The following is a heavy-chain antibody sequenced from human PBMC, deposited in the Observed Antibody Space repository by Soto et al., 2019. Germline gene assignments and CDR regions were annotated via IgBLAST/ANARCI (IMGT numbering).Heavy chain of an antibody. CDR1: GFTFSSYA. CDR2: ISYDGRNK. Sequence: PGGSLRLSCAVSGFTFSSYAMHWVRQAPGKGLEGVAVISYDGRNKYNADSVKGRFTISRDNSRDTLYLQMNSLRIEDTAVYYCARDQRIAAVGTGWFDPWGQGTLVTVSS. J-gene: IGHJ5*02. V-gene: IGHV3-30*04. D-gene: IGHD6-13*01. CDR3: ARDQRIAAVGTGWFDP.